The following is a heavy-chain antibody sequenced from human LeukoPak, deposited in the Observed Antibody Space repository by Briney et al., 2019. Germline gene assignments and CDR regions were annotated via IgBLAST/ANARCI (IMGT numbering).Heavy chain of an antibody. Sequence: GGSLRLSCVGSGFTFRSHAMSWVRQAPEKGLEFVSGIYENGGTTYYADSVKGRFSISRDNSKNTLYLQIDSLRGEDTAVYYCAKDFRIGYSAHFDYWGQGALVTVSS. CDR2: IYENGGTT. V-gene: IGHV3-23*01. D-gene: IGHD2-21*01. J-gene: IGHJ4*02. CDR3: AKDFRIGYSAHFDY. CDR1: GFTFRSHA.